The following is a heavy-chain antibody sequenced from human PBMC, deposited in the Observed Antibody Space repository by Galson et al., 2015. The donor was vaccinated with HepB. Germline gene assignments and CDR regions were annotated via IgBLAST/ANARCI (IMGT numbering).Heavy chain of an antibody. V-gene: IGHV1-18*04. CDR2: ISAYNGNI. D-gene: IGHD3-22*01. Sequence: SVKVSCKASGYSFTSYGFSWVRQAPGQGLEWMGWISAYNGNINYAQEFQGRVTMTTDTSTSTAYMELRSLRSDDTAVYYCARDRKPMIAVVIGWVDPWGQGTLVTVSS. CDR3: ARDRKPMIAVVIGWVDP. CDR1: GYSFTSYG. J-gene: IGHJ5*02.